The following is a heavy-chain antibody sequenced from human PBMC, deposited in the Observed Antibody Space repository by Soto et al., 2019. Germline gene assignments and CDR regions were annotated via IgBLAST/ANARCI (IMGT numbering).Heavy chain of an antibody. Sequence: EVQLLESGGGLVQPGGSLRLSCAASGFTFSSYAMSWVRQAPGKGLEWVSVISGRGDSTYYADSVKGRFTISRDNSKNTLYLQMNSLRAEDTAVYYCAKRTSGWYFDYWGQGTLVTVSS. D-gene: IGHD6-19*01. CDR1: GFTFSSYA. V-gene: IGHV3-23*01. CDR3: AKRTSGWYFDY. J-gene: IGHJ4*02. CDR2: ISGRGDST.